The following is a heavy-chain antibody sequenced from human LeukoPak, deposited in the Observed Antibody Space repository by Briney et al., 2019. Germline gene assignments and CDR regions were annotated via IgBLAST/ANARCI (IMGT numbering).Heavy chain of an antibody. J-gene: IGHJ4*02. Sequence: SETLCLTCTVSGDSISGYYWNWIRQSAGKGLEHIAYIRSTGRIYYNPSLKSRGTISIDTSKNQFSLRLTSVTAADTAVYYCARMATMGGNGYHFDLWGQGTLVTVSS. CDR2: IRSTGRI. V-gene: IGHV4-59*01. CDR1: GDSISGYY. D-gene: IGHD5-24*01. CDR3: ARMATMGGNGYHFDL.